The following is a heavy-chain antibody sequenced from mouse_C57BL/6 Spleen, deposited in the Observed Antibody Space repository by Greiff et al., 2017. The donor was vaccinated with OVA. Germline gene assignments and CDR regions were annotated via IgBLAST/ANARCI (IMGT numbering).Heavy chain of an antibody. Sequence: QVTLKECGPGILQPSQTLSLTCSFSGFSLSTFGMGVGWIRQPSGKGLEWLAHIWWDDDKYYNPALKSRLTISKDTSKNQVFLKIANVDTADTATYYCARIEYYGSSFSSYWYFDVWGTGTTVTVSS. CDR1: GFSLSTFGMG. V-gene: IGHV8-8*01. CDR2: IWWDDDK. CDR3: ARIEYYGSSFSSYWYFDV. J-gene: IGHJ1*03. D-gene: IGHD1-1*01.